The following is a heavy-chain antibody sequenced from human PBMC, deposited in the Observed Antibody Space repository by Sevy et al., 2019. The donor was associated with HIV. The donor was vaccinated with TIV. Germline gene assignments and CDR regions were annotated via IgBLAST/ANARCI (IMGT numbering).Heavy chain of an antibody. CDR3: ARSNWVTATNGFSKSYYFDY. V-gene: IGHV4-4*07. CDR2: INTSGST. J-gene: IGHJ4*02. Sequence: SETLSLTCTVSGDSFSSYFWAWIRQPAGKGLEWIGRINTSGSTNYNPSLKSRVTMSVDTSKSQFSLKGTPLTAADTAIYFCARSNWVTATNGFSKSYYFDYWGQGSLVTVSS. CDR1: GDSFSSYF. D-gene: IGHD7-27*01.